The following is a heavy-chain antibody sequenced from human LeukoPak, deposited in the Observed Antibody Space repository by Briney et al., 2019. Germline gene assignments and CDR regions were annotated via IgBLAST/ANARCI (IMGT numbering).Heavy chain of an antibody. Sequence: GGSLRLSCAASGFTFSSYSMTWVRQAPGKGLEWVSSISSSISYIYYTDSVKGRVTISRGNAKNSLYLQMNSLRAEDTAVYYCARAREAAAGPDAFDIWGQGTMVTVSS. J-gene: IGHJ3*02. V-gene: IGHV3-21*01. CDR1: GFTFSSYS. CDR2: ISSSISYI. CDR3: ARAREAAAGPDAFDI. D-gene: IGHD6-13*01.